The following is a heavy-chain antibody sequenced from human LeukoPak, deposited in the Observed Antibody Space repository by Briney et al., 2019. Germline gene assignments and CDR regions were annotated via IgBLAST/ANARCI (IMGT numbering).Heavy chain of an antibody. CDR3: ARARITIFGVVIIRGPFDY. D-gene: IGHD3-3*01. CDR1: GGSFSGYY. Sequence: SETLSLTCAVYGGSFSGYYWSWIRQPPGKGLEWIGEINHSGSTNYNPSLKSRVTISVDTSKNQFSLKLSSVTAADTAVYYCARARITIFGVVIIRGPFDYWGQGTLVTVSS. V-gene: IGHV4-34*01. J-gene: IGHJ4*02. CDR2: INHSGST.